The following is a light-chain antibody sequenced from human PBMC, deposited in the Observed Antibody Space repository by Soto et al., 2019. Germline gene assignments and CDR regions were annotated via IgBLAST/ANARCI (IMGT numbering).Light chain of an antibody. Sequence: QSALTQPASVSGSPGQSITISCTGTSSDVGGYNYVSWYQQHPGKAPKLMIYEVSNRPSGVSNRFSGSKSGNTASLTISWLQAEDEADYYCSSYTRSSTLFVFGTGTKLTVL. J-gene: IGLJ1*01. CDR2: EVS. CDR1: SSDVGGYNY. CDR3: SSYTRSSTLFV. V-gene: IGLV2-14*01.